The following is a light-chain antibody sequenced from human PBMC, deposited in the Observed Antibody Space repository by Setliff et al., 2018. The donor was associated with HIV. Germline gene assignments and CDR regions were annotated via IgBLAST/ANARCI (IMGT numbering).Light chain of an antibody. J-gene: IGLJ1*01. CDR2: EVT. CDR3: YSYAGSFTWV. CDR1: SSDVGSYNL. Sequence: QSALAQPASVSGSPGQSITISCTGTSSDVGSYNLVSWYQHHPGKAPKLIIFEVTKRPSGVSTRFSGSKSGNTASLTISGLQADDEADYYCYSYAGSFTWVFGTGTKVTVL. V-gene: IGLV2-23*02.